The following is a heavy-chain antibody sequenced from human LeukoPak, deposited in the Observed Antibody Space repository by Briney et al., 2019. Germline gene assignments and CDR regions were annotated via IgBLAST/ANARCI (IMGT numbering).Heavy chain of an antibody. CDR1: GFSLSTSGVG. V-gene: IGHV2-5*02. Sequence: SGPTLVNPTQTLTVTCSFSGFSLSTSGVGVGWIRQTPGKALEWLALIYWDDDQRYSPSLKSRLTITKDTSKNQVVLTMTNMDPVDTATYYCAHKGPRRPFDFWGQGTLVTVSS. CDR3: AHKGPRRPFDF. J-gene: IGHJ4*02. CDR2: IYWDDDQ.